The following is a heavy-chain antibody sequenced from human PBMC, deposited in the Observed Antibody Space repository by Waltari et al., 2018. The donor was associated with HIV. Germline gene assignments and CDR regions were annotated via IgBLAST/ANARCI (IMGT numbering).Heavy chain of an antibody. Sequence: QVQLQESGPGLVKPSQTLSLTCTVSGGSISSGSYYWSWIRRPAGKGLEWIGRIYTSGSTNYNPSLKSRVTISVDTSKNQFSLKLSSVTAADTAVYYCARFDSSGYYHDAFDIWGQGTMVTVSS. V-gene: IGHV4-61*02. CDR2: IYTSGST. CDR1: GGSISSGSYY. D-gene: IGHD3-22*01. CDR3: ARFDSSGYYHDAFDI. J-gene: IGHJ3*02.